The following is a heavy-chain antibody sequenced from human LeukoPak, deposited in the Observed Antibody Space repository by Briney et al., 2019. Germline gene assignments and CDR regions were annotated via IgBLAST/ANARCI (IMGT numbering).Heavy chain of an antibody. Sequence: GGSLRLSCAASGFTFSSYAMSWVRQAPGKGLEWVSSIFGSGAGTHYADSVKGRFTISRDNSKNTLYLQMNSLRAEDTAVYYCAKDLISPRSVGSSEKVDYWGQGTLVTVSS. D-gene: IGHD3-10*01. J-gene: IGHJ4*02. CDR2: IFGSGAGT. V-gene: IGHV3-23*01. CDR3: AKDLISPRSVGSSEKVDY. CDR1: GFTFSSYA.